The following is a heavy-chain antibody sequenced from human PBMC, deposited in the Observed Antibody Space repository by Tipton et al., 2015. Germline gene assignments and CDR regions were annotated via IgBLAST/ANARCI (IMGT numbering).Heavy chain of an antibody. CDR2: IYYSGST. J-gene: IGHJ6*02. D-gene: IGHD5-24*01. CDR1: GGSISHYY. Sequence: TLSLTCTVSGGSISHYYWSWIRQPPGKGLEWFGHIYYSGSTNYNPSLKSRVTMSVDTSKNQFSLKLTSVTAADTAVYYCARVDMATIRAGASYYYYYGMDVWGQGTTVTVSS. V-gene: IGHV4-59*01. CDR3: ARVDMATIRAGASYYYYYGMDV.